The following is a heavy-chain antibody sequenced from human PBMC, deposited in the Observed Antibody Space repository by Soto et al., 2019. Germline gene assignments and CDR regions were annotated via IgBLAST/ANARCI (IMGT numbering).Heavy chain of an antibody. CDR3: TRADLTVTLSVFDP. Sequence: QVQLLESGGGVVQPGRSLRLSCAASGFIFSRYFMHWVRQAPGKGLEWVALISDDGSTKYYADSVTGRFTISRDNSKSTLYLQMNILSADDTAVYYCTRADLTVTLSVFDPWGQGTLVTVSS. D-gene: IGHD4-17*01. CDR1: GFIFSRYF. CDR2: ISDDGSTK. J-gene: IGHJ5*02. V-gene: IGHV3-30-3*01.